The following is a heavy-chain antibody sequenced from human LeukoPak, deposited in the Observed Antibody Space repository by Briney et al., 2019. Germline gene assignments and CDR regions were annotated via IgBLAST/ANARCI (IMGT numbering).Heavy chain of an antibody. D-gene: IGHD7-27*01. CDR2: IYYSGYT. CDR1: GDSVGGYY. J-gene: IGHJ4*02. CDR3: ARGERLGLDY. V-gene: IGHV4-59*02. Sequence: SETLSLTCTVSGDSVGGYYWDWIRQPPGKGLEWIGYIYYSGYTNYNPSLKSRVTISIDTSKNQFSLKLSSVTAADTAVYYCARGERLGLDYWGQGTLVTVSS.